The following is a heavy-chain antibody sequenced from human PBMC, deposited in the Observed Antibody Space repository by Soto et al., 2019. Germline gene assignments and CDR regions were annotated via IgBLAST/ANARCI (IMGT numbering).Heavy chain of an antibody. V-gene: IGHV4-39*01. D-gene: IGHD3-10*01. CDR2: IYYSGST. J-gene: IGHJ1*01. Sequence: QLQLQESGPGLVKPSETLSLTCTVSGGSISSSSYYWGWIRQPPGKGLEWIGSIYYSGSTFYNPSFKSRVTMSVDTSKVQFSLALSSVTAADAAEYYCASLDRSARGVYWGQGTLVTVSS. CDR3: ASLDRSARGVY. CDR1: GGSISSSSYY.